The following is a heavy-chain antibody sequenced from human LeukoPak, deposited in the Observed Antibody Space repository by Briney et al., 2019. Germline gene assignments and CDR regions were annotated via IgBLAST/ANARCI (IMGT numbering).Heavy chain of an antibody. V-gene: IGHV4-30-4*01. CDR2: IYYSGST. CDR3: ARDRRGGSYFDL. J-gene: IGHJ2*01. CDR1: GGSISSGDYY. Sequence: PSETLSLTCTVSGGSISSGDYYWSWIRQPPGKGLEWIGYIYYSGSTYYNPSLKSRVTISVDTSKNQFSLKLSSVTAADTAVYYCARDRRGGSYFDLWGRGTLVTDSS. D-gene: IGHD2-15*01.